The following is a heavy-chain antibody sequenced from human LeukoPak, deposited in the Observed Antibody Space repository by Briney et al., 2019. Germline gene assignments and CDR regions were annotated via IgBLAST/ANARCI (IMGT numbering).Heavy chain of an antibody. CDR1: GYTFTSHY. CDR3: ARDAQWEVLVSHWFDP. D-gene: IGHD1-26*01. CDR2: INPSGGST. J-gene: IGHJ5*02. V-gene: IGHV1-46*01. Sequence: GASVKVSCKASGYTFTSHYMHWVRQAPGQGLEWMGIINPSGGSTSNAQKFQGRVTMTRDTSTSTVYMELSSLRSDDTAVYYCARDAQWEVLVSHWFDPWGQGTLVTVSS.